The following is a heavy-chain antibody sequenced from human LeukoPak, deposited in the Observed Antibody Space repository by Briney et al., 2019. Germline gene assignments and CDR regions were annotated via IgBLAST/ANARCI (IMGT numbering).Heavy chain of an antibody. V-gene: IGHV1-2*02. Sequence: ASVKVSCKASGYTFTGYYMHWVRQAPGQGLERMGWINPNSGGTNYAQKFQGRVTMTRDTSISTAYMELSRLRSDDTAVYYCAGEIYDSSGYPQLDYWGQGTLVTVSS. CDR2: INPNSGGT. CDR3: AGEIYDSSGYPQLDY. D-gene: IGHD3-22*01. J-gene: IGHJ4*02. CDR1: GYTFTGYY.